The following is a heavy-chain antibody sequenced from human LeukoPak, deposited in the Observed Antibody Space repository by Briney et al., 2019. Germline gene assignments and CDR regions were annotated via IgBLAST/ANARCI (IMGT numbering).Heavy chain of an antibody. J-gene: IGHJ4*02. CDR2: INPNSGGT. Sequence: ASVKVSCKASGYTFTGYYMHWVRQAPGQGLDWMGWINPNSGGTKYAQKFQGRVTMTRDTSISTAYMELSRLTSDDTAVYYCASGGERYSSGWYGDYWGQGTLVTVSS. D-gene: IGHD6-19*01. CDR1: GYTFTGYY. V-gene: IGHV1-2*02. CDR3: ASGGERYSSGWYGDY.